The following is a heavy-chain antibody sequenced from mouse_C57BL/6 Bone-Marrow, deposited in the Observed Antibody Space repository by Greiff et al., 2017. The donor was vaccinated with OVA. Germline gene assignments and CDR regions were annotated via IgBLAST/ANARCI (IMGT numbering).Heavy chain of an antibody. CDR2: ISDGGSYT. J-gene: IGHJ2*01. V-gene: IGHV5-4*03. CDR3: ARVVTNYCDY. Sequence: EVKLMESGGGLVKPGGSLKLSCAASGFTFSSYAMSWVRQTPEKRLEWVATISDGGSYTYYPDTVKGRFTISRDNAKNNLYLQMSHLKSEDTAMYYCARVVTNYCDYWGQGTTLTVSS. CDR1: GFTFSSYA. D-gene: IGHD2-12*01.